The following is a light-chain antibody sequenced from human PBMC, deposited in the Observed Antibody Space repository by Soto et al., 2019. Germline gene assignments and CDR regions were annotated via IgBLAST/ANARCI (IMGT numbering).Light chain of an antibody. CDR3: CSYATSNSVV. Sequence: QSALTQPASVSGSPGQSITISCPGTSSDVGSYNLVSWYQQHPGKAPKLLIYEGSRRPSGVSNRFSGSKSGNMASLTISGLQAEDEADYYCCSYATSNSVVFGGWTKLTVL. CDR2: EGS. J-gene: IGLJ2*01. V-gene: IGLV2-23*01. CDR1: SSDVGSYNL.